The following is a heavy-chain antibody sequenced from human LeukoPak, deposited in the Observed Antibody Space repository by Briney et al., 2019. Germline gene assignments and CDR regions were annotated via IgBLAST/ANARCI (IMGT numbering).Heavy chain of an antibody. J-gene: IGHJ4*02. CDR2: IKQDGSEK. D-gene: IGHD2-8*01. CDR3: ARARAAYCSNGVCCHFDY. Sequence: GGSLRLSCAASGFIFSSYWMTWVRQAPGRGLEWVANIKQDGSEKCYVDSVKGRFTISRDNAKNSLYLQMNSLRAEDTAVYYCARARAAYCSNGVCCHFDYRGQGTLVTVSS. CDR1: GFIFSSYW. V-gene: IGHV3-7*05.